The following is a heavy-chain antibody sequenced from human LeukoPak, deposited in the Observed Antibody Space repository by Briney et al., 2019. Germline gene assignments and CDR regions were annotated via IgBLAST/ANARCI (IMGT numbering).Heavy chain of an antibody. CDR2: ISGSGGST. CDR3: ATWPCSGGSCPGVGYYYYMDV. V-gene: IGHV3-23*01. D-gene: IGHD2-15*01. Sequence: GGSLRLSCAASGFTFSSYAMSWVRQAPGKGLEWVSAISGSGGSTYYADSVKGRFTISRDNSKNTLYLQMNSLRAEDTAVYYCATWPCSGGSCPGVGYYYYMDVWGKGTTVTVSS. CDR1: GFTFSSYA. J-gene: IGHJ6*03.